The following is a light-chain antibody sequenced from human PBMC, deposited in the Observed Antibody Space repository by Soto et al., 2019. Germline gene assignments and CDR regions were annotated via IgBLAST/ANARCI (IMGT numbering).Light chain of an antibody. Sequence: EVGMTQFPATLSVSPGERATLSCRSSQSVGSNLAWYQHKHGQAPRLLMYAASARATGIPARFSGSGSGTEFTLTINSLQSEDFAVYYCQQYDNWPPITFGQGTRLE. J-gene: IGKJ5*01. CDR3: QQYDNWPPIT. V-gene: IGKV3-15*01. CDR1: QSVGSN. CDR2: AAS.